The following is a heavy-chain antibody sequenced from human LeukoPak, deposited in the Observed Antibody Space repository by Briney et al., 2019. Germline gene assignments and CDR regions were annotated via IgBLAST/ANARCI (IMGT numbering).Heavy chain of an antibody. J-gene: IGHJ5*02. CDR1: GGSFSGYY. V-gene: IGHV4-34*01. Sequence: SETLSLTCAVYGGSFSGYYWSWIRQPPGKGLEWIGEINHSGSTNYNPSLKSRVTISVDTSKNQFYLKLSSVTAADTAVYYCARGPVGYCSGGSCYAWGQGTLVTVSS. D-gene: IGHD2-15*01. CDR3: ARGPVGYCSGGSCYA. CDR2: INHSGST.